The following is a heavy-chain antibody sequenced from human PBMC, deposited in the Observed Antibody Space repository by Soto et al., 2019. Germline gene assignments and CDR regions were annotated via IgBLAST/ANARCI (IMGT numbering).Heavy chain of an antibody. J-gene: IGHJ4*02. CDR3: AKAFYGDYFASAGSFDY. CDR1: GFTFSSYA. V-gene: IGHV3-23*01. CDR2: ISGSGGST. Sequence: GGSLRLSCAASGFTFSSYAMSWVRQAPGKGLEWVSAISGSGGSTYYADSVKGRFTISRDNSKNTLYLQMNSLRAEDTAVYYCAKAFYGDYFASAGSFDYWGQGTLVTVSS. D-gene: IGHD4-17*01.